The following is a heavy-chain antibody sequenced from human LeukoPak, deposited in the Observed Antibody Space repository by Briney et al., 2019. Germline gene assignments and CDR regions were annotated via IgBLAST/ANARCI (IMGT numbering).Heavy chain of an antibody. CDR2: INHSGST. Sequence: SEALSLTCAVYGGSFSGYYWSWIRQPPGKGLEWIGEINHSGSTNYNPSLKRRVTISVDTSKNQFSLKLSSVTAEDTAVYYCLNSYGPRGYYYGMDVWGQGTTVTVSS. CDR1: GGSFSGYY. J-gene: IGHJ6*02. V-gene: IGHV4-34*03. CDR3: LNSYGPRGYYYGMDV. D-gene: IGHD5-18*01.